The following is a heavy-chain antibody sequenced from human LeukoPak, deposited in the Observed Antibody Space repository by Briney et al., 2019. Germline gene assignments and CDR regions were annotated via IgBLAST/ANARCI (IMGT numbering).Heavy chain of an antibody. CDR2: IIPIYGTT. J-gene: IGHJ5*02. D-gene: IGHD5-24*01. Sequence: SVKVSCKISGGTFGNYPIIWVRLAPGRGLECLGGIIPIYGTTNYAQMFHGRLTLTAHESTATAYMELSSLTSDGTAMYFCATHTGGYNYWWFDIWGQGTLVTVSS. CDR3: ATHTGGYNYWWFDI. CDR1: GGTFGNYP. V-gene: IGHV1-69*01.